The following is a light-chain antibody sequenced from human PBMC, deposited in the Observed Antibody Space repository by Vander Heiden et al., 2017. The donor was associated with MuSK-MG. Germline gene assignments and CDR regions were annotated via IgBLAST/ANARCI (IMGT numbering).Light chain of an antibody. V-gene: IGKV3-15*01. J-gene: IGKJ2*01. CDR3: QQYNNWPPMFT. CDR2: GAS. CDR1: QNVSRH. Sequence: EMVITQSPATLSVSPGERATVSCRASQNVSRHIAWYQQKPGQAPRLLIYGASMRATGIPARFSGSGSGTEFTLTISSLQSEDFAVYHCQQYNNWPPMFTFGQGTKLDI.